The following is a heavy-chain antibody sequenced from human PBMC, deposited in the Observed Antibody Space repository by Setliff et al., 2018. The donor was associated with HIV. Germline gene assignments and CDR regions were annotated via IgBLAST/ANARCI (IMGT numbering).Heavy chain of an antibody. CDR3: AHCSGSGSYGLGV. J-gene: IGHJ6*02. CDR2: IYWDDDR. Sequence: SGPTLVNPTETVTLTCTVSGFSLNEAEMGVTWIRQPPGKALEWLGLIYWDDDRHYSPSLNSRLTITKDTSKNQVVLTMTNMDPVDTATYYCAHCSGSGSYGLGVWGQGTTVTVSS. D-gene: IGHD3-10*01. CDR1: GFSLNEAEMG. V-gene: IGHV2-5*02.